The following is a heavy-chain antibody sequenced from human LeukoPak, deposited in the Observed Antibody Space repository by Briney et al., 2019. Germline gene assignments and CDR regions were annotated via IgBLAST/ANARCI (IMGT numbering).Heavy chain of an antibody. CDR1: GYTFTSYY. D-gene: IGHD4-11*01. J-gene: IGHJ4*02. CDR2: INPSGGST. V-gene: IGHV1-46*03. Sequence: GASVKVSCMASGYTFTSYYMHWVRQAPGQGLEWMGIINPSGGSTSYAQKFQGRVTMTRDTSTSTVYMELSSLRSEDTAVYYCARLYSNYDYFDYWGQGTLVTVSS. CDR3: ARLYSNYDYFDY.